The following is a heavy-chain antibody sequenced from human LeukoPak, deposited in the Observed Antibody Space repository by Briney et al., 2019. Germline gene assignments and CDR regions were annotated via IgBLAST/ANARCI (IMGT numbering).Heavy chain of an antibody. CDR3: AREGIAVAGSRSYGMDV. Sequence: ASVKVSFKASGYTFTSYGISWVRQAPGQGLEWMGWISAYNGNTNYAQKLQGRVTMTTDTSTSTAYMELRSLRSDDTAVYYCAREGIAVAGSRSYGMDVWGQGTTVTVSS. V-gene: IGHV1-18*01. J-gene: IGHJ6*02. D-gene: IGHD6-19*01. CDR1: GYTFTSYG. CDR2: ISAYNGNT.